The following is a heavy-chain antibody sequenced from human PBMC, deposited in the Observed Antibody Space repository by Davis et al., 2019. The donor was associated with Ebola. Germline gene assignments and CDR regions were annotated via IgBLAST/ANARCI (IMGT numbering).Heavy chain of an antibody. V-gene: IGHV3-23*01. CDR2: ISNSGDNR. D-gene: IGHD3-3*01. CDR1: GFTISSHG. Sequence: PGGSLRLSCAASGFTISSHGMSWVRQAPGKGLEWVSGISNSGDNRNYADSVKGRFTISRDNSKSTVYLQMNSLRAEDTALYYCTKGLRVVTPDYWGQGTLVTVSS. J-gene: IGHJ4*02. CDR3: TKGLRVVTPDY.